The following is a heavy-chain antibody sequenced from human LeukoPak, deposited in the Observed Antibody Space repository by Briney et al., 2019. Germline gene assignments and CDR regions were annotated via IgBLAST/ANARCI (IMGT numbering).Heavy chain of an antibody. V-gene: IGHV3-21*04. J-gene: IGHJ4*02. CDR1: GFTFSSYS. CDR3: VKDSGWFHFDS. CDR2: ISSSSSYI. D-gene: IGHD6-19*01. Sequence: GGSLRLSCAASGFTFSSYSMNWVRQAPGKGLEWVSSISSSSSYIYYADSVKGRFTISRDNAKSSLHLQMNGLRAEDTAMYYRVKDSGWFHFDSWGQGTLVTVSS.